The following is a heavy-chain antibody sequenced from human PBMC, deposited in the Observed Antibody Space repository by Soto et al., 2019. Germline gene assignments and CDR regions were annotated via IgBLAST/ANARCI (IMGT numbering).Heavy chain of an antibody. CDR3: ARDYYCSGGSCYSGWFDP. J-gene: IGHJ5*02. CDR2: ISAYNGNT. CDR1: GYTFTSFG. Sequence: QVQLVQSGAEVKKPGASVKVSCKASGYTFTSFGISWVRQAPGQGLEWMGWISAYNGNTNYAQKLQGRVTMTTDTSTSTAYMELRSLRSDDTAVYYCARDYYCSGGSCYSGWFDPWGQGTLVTVSS. D-gene: IGHD2-15*01. V-gene: IGHV1-18*01.